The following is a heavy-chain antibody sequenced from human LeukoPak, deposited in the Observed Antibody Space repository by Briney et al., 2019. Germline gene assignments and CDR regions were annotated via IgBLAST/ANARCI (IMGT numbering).Heavy chain of an antibody. J-gene: IGHJ6*03. CDR2: IYYSGST. CDR1: GGSISSYY. D-gene: IGHD2-21*01. CDR3: ASGAYCGGDCFMPYYYYYYMDV. Sequence: SETLSLTCTVSGGSISSYYWSWIRQPPRKGLEWIGYIYYSGSTNYNPSLKSRVTISVDTSKNQFSLKLSSVTAADTAVYYCASGAYCGGDCFMPYYYYYYMDVWGKGTTVTVSS. V-gene: IGHV4-59*01.